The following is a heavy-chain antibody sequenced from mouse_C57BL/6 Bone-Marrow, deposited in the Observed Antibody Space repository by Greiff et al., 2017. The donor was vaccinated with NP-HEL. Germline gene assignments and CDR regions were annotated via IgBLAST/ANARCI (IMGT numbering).Heavy chain of an antibody. Sequence: LQQPGAELVRPGTSVKLSCKASGYTFTSYWMHWVKQRPGQGLEWIGVIDPSDSYTKYNQKFKGKATLTVDTSSSTAYMQLSSLTSEDSAVYYCAREWVYFDYWGQGTTLTVSS. CDR1: GYTFTSYW. CDR3: AREWVYFDY. CDR2: IDPSDSYT. V-gene: IGHV1-59*01. J-gene: IGHJ2*01.